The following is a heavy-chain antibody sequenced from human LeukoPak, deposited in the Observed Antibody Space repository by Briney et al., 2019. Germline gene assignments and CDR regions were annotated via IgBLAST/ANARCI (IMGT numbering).Heavy chain of an antibody. Sequence: QPGGSLRLSCAASGFTFSNYDMNWVRQAPGKGLEWVSLISGSGGSTYYADSVKGRFTISRDNSKNTLYLHMNSLRAEDTAVYYCARMNYISTGWGAPFDYWGQGVLVTVSS. V-gene: IGHV3-23*01. D-gene: IGHD1-7*01. CDR2: ISGSGGST. CDR1: GFTFSNYD. J-gene: IGHJ4*02. CDR3: ARMNYISTGWGAPFDY.